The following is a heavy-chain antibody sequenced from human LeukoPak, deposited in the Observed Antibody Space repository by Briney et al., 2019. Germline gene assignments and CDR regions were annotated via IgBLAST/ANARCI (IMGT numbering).Heavy chain of an antibody. Sequence: ASVKVSCKASGYSFTGYYVHWVRQAPGQGLEWMGWINPNSGGTNFAQKFQGRVTMTRDTSIGTDYMELSRLTSDDTAVYYRARFSGWYLHYFDYWGQGNLVTVSS. J-gene: IGHJ4*02. V-gene: IGHV1-2*02. CDR3: ARFSGWYLHYFDY. CDR2: INPNSGGT. CDR1: GYSFTGYY. D-gene: IGHD6-19*01.